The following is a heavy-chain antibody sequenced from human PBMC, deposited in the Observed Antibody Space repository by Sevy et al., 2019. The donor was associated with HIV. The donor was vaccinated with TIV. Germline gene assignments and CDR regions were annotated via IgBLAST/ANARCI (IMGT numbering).Heavy chain of an antibody. CDR2: ISHDGNYK. D-gene: IGHD2-21*02. J-gene: IGHJ4*02. Sequence: GGSLRLSCTGSGFTFSDYDMHWVRQAPGKGLEWVAVISHDGNYKNYADSVKVRFTISRDNFKNTLYLQMNSLRVEDTAVYFCSRLFSRGGDCYYLDYWGQGALVTVSS. CDR1: GFTFSDYD. CDR3: SRLFSRGGDCYYLDY. V-gene: IGHV3-30-3*01.